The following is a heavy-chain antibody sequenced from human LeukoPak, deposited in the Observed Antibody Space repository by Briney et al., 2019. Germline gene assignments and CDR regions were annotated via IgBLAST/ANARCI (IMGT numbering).Heavy chain of an antibody. J-gene: IGHJ5*02. D-gene: IGHD3-22*01. CDR2: IKQDGSEK. CDR3: ATAGYYYDIGGSPPLNWFDP. Sequence: PGGSLRLSCAASGFTFSSYWMSWVRQAPGKGLEWVANIKQDGSEKYYVDSVKGRFTISRDNAKNSLYLQMNSLRAEDTAVYYCATAGYYYDIGGSPPLNWFDPWGQGTLVTVSS. CDR1: GFTFSSYW. V-gene: IGHV3-7*03.